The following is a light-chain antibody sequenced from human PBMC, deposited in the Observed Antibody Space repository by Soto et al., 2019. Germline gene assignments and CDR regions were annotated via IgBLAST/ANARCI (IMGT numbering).Light chain of an antibody. Sequence: DVQMTQSPSTLSASVGDRITITCRASQNIHRWLAWYQQKPGKVPKLLIQRASTLESGVSSRFSGSGSGTEFTLTISSLQPDDFATYFCQQYDSFSRAFGQGTKVDIK. J-gene: IGKJ1*01. CDR2: RAS. V-gene: IGKV1-5*03. CDR3: QQYDSFSRA. CDR1: QNIHRW.